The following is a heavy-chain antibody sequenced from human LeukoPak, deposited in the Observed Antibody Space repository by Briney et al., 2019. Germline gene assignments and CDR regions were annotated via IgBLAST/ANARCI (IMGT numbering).Heavy chain of an antibody. V-gene: IGHV3-11*04. D-gene: IGHD3-3*01. J-gene: IGHJ4*02. Sequence: GGSLRLSCAASGFTFSDYYMSWIRQAPGKGLEWVSYISNSGNTIYYADSVKGRFTISRDNAKNSLYLQMNSLRAEDTAVYYCARVTDYDFWSGYSPYYFDYWGQGTLVTVSS. CDR1: GFTFSDYY. CDR2: ISNSGNTI. CDR3: ARVTDYDFWSGYSPYYFDY.